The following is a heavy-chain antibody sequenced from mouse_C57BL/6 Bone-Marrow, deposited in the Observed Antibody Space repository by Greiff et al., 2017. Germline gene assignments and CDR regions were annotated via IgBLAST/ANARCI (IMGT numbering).Heavy chain of an antibody. D-gene: IGHD1-1*01. CDR2: INPSNGGT. CDR3: ASLITTVVVPNWGFYAMDY. CDR1: GYTFTSYW. V-gene: IGHV1-53*01. Sequence: QVQLQQPGTELVKPGASVKLSCKASGYTFTSYWMHWVKQRPGQGLEWIGNINPSNGGTNYNEKFKSKATLTVDKSSSTAYMQLSSLTSEDSAVYYCASLITTVVVPNWGFYAMDYWGQGTSVTVSS. J-gene: IGHJ4*01.